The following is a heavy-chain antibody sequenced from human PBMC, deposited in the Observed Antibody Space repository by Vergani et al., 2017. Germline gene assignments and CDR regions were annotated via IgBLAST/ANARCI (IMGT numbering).Heavy chain of an antibody. CDR3: AKVRFLNEMYDFDH. V-gene: IGHV3-23*01. J-gene: IGHJ4*02. D-gene: IGHD1-1*01. Sequence: EVQLSESGGDLVQPGGSLRLSCEASGFDFKYYDMSWVRQAPGKGLEWVSTITGSGGTTCYADSFKGRFTISRDNFKETLYLQMNNLRADDTGVYYCAKVRFLNEMYDFDHWGQGALVTVSS. CDR2: ITGSGGTT. CDR1: GFDFKYYD.